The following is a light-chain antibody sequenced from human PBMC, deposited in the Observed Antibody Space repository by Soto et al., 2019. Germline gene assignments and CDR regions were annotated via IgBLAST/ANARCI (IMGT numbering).Light chain of an antibody. CDR2: GAS. CDR1: QSVSSSY. J-gene: IGKJ1*01. Sequence: EIVLTQSPGTLSLSPGGRATLSCRASQSVSSSYFAWYQQKPGQAPRPLIYGASSRATGIPDRFSGSGSGTDFTLTISRLEPEDFAVYYCQQYGSSPRTFGQGTKVDIK. V-gene: IGKV3-20*01. CDR3: QQYGSSPRT.